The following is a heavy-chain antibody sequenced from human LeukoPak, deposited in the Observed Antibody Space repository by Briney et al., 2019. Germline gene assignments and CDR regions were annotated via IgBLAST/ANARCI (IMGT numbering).Heavy chain of an antibody. CDR1: GFTFSNAW. D-gene: IGHD4-17*01. CDR2: IKSDGGTT. CDR3: TTDLGDYGDYVRC. Sequence: GGSLRLSCAASGFTFSNAWMSWVRQAPGKGLEWIGRIKSDGGTTDYAAPVKGRFTISRDDSKNTLYLQMNSLKAEDTAVYYCTTDLGDYGDYVRCWGQGTLVTVSS. J-gene: IGHJ4*02. V-gene: IGHV3-15*01.